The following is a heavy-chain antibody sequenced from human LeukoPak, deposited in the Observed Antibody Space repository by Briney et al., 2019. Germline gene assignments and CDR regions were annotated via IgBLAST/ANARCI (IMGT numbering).Heavy chain of an antibody. CDR2: IYSGGST. Sequence: GGSLRLSCAASGFTVSSNYMSWVRQAPGKGLEWVSVIYSGGSTYYADSVKGRFTISRDNSKTTLYLQMNSLRAEDTAVYYCARVYDSSGNDYWGQGTLVTVSS. J-gene: IGHJ4*02. CDR3: ARVYDSSGNDY. V-gene: IGHV3-53*01. CDR1: GFTVSSNY. D-gene: IGHD3-22*01.